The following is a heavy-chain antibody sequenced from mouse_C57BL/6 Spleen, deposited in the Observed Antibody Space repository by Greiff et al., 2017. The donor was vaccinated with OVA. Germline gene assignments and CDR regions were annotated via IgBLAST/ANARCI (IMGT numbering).Heavy chain of an antibody. Sequence: EVQGVESGGGLVKPGGSLKLSCAASGMHWVRQAPEKGLEWVAYISSGSSTIYYADTVKGRFTIFRDNAKNTLFLQMTSLRSEDTAMYYCARDYGSSYDYFDYWGKGTTLTVSS. CDR1: G. V-gene: IGHV5-17*01. CDR3: ARDYGSSYDYFDY. D-gene: IGHD1-1*01. J-gene: IGHJ2*01. CDR2: ISSGSSTI.